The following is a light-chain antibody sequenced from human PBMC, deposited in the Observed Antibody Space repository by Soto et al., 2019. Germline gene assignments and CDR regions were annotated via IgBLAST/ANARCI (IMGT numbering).Light chain of an antibody. Sequence: EIVLTQSPGTLSLSPGERATLSCRASQSVSSSYLAWYQQKPGQAPRLLIYGASSRATGIPDRFSGSGSGTDFDLTISRREPEEFAVYYCQQYGSSPAVTFGGGTKVEIK. CDR3: QQYGSSPAVT. CDR1: QSVSSSY. J-gene: IGKJ4*01. CDR2: GAS. V-gene: IGKV3-20*01.